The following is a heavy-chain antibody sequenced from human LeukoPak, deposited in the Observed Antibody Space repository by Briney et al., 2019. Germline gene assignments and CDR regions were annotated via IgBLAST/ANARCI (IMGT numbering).Heavy chain of an antibody. D-gene: IGHD1-26*01. J-gene: IGHJ4*02. CDR1: GGSISSYY. CDR2: IYYSGST. Sequence: SETLSPTCTVSGGSISSYYWSWIRQPPGKGLEWIGYIYYSGSTNYNPSLKSRVTVSVDTSKNQFSLKLSSVTAADTAVYYCARVGATRLFDYWGQGTLVTVSS. V-gene: IGHV4-59*01. CDR3: ARVGATRLFDY.